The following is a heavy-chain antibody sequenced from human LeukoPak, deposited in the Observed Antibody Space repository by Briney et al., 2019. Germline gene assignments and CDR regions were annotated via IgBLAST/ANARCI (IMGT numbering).Heavy chain of an antibody. Sequence: PSETLSLTCTVSGGSISSSSYYWGWIRQPPGKGLEWIGSIYYSGSTNYNPSLKSRATMSVDTSKNQFSLKLSSVTAADTAVYYCARDRDCSSTSCYGGICDCLAANYWYFDLWGRGTLVTVSS. V-gene: IGHV4-39*07. CDR2: IYYSGST. CDR1: GGSISSSSYY. D-gene: IGHD2-2*01. CDR3: ARDRDCSSTSCYGGICDCLAANYWYFDL. J-gene: IGHJ2*01.